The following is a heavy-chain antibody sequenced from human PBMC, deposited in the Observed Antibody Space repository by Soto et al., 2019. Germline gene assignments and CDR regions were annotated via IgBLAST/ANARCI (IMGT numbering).Heavy chain of an antibody. Sequence: QITLKESGPTLVKPTQTLTLTCTFSGFSLSTSGVGVGWIRQPPGKDLEWLALIYWDDDKRYSPSLKSRLTITKDPSKNQVVLTMTNMDPVDTATYYCAHNLYGSGSYYSGVDAFDIWGQGTMVTVSS. D-gene: IGHD3-10*01. V-gene: IGHV2-5*02. J-gene: IGHJ3*02. CDR3: AHNLYGSGSYYSGVDAFDI. CDR1: GFSLSTSGVG. CDR2: IYWDDDK.